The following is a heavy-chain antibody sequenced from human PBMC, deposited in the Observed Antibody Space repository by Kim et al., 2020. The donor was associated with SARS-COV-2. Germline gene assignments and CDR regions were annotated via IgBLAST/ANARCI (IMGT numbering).Heavy chain of an antibody. J-gene: IGHJ4*02. CDR1: GFTFSSYA. V-gene: IGHV3-23*01. Sequence: GGSLRLSCAASGFTFSSYAMSWVRQAPGKGLEWVSGISGSGDSTYYADSVKGRFTISRDNSKNTLYLQMNSLRAEDTAVYYCAKNLWFNPGPIDYWGQGTLVTVSS. CDR2: ISGSGDST. D-gene: IGHD3-10*01. CDR3: AKNLWFNPGPIDY.